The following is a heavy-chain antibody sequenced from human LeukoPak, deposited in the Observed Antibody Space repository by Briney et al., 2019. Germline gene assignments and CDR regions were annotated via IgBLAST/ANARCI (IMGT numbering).Heavy chain of an antibody. J-gene: IGHJ6*03. CDR2: IYYSGST. Sequence: SETLSLTCTVSGGSISSGDYYWSWIRQPPGKGLEWIGYIYYSGSTYYNPSLKSRVTISVDTSNNQFSLKLSSVTAADTAVYYCASMPYDFWSGYGYYYMDVWGKGTTVTVSS. D-gene: IGHD3-3*01. CDR3: ASMPYDFWSGYGYYYMDV. CDR1: GGSISSGDYY. V-gene: IGHV4-30-4*08.